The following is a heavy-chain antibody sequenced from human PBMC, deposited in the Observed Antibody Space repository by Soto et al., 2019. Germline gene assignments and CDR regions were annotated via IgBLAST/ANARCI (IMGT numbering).Heavy chain of an antibody. V-gene: IGHV1-69*13. CDR2: IIPIFGTA. Sequence: SVKVSCKASGGTLSSYAISWVRQAPGQGLEWMGGIIPIFGTANYAQKFQGRVTITADESTSTAYMELSSLRSEDTAVYYCARGRLLWFGELGYYYGMDVWGQGTTVTVSS. CDR3: ARGRLLWFGELGYYYGMDV. CDR1: GGTLSSYA. D-gene: IGHD3-10*01. J-gene: IGHJ6*02.